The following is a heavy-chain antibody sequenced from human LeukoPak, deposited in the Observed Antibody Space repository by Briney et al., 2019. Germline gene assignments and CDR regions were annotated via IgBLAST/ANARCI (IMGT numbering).Heavy chain of an antibody. Sequence: GASVKVSCKASGYTFTSYGISWVRQAPGQGLEWMGWSSAYNGKTTYAQKFQGRVTMTTDTYTTTAYMELRSLRSDDTAVYYCARDGTSSWYVYWGQGTLVTVSS. CDR1: GYTFTSYG. V-gene: IGHV1-18*01. D-gene: IGHD6-13*01. J-gene: IGHJ4*02. CDR2: SSAYNGKT. CDR3: ARDGTSSWYVY.